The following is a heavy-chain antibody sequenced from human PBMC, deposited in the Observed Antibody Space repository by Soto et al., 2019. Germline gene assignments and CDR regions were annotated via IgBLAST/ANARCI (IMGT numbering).Heavy chain of an antibody. CDR1: GGSISSSSYS. D-gene: IGHD3-9*01. J-gene: IGHJ3*02. CDR2: MYYGVNT. CDR3: ARHTDDILTGNEALDI. V-gene: IGHV4-39*01. Sequence: SETLSLTCIVSGGSISSSSYSWAWIRQPPGKGLEWIGTMYYGVNTYYNPSLESRVTISVDTSKNQFSLKLTSVTAADTAVYYCARHTDDILTGNEALDIWGQGTVVTVSS.